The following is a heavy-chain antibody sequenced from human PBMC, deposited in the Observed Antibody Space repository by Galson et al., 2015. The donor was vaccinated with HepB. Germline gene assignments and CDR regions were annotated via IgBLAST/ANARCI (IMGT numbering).Heavy chain of an antibody. V-gene: IGHV2-70*11. J-gene: IGHJ2*01. D-gene: IGHD3-10*01. Sequence: PALVKPTQTLTLTCTFSGFSLSTSGMCVSWIRQPPGKALEWLARIDWDGDKYYSTSLRTRLTISKDTSKNQVVLTMTNMDPVDTATYFCARTSRRPTFYSASGTYYRYWYFDLWGRGTLVTVSS. CDR2: IDWDGDK. CDR1: GFSLSTSGMC. CDR3: ARTSRRPTFYSASGTYYRYWYFDL.